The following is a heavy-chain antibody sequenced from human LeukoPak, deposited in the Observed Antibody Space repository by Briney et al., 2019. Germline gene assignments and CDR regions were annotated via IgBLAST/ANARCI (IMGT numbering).Heavy chain of an antibody. CDR2: IYSSGNT. CDR3: ARSDGYGLVGI. J-gene: IGHJ3*02. V-gene: IGHV4-39*07. Sequence: PSGTLSLTCSVSGVSISSGSNYWGWIRQPPGKTLEWIGSIYSSGNTYYNPSLKSRVIILVDTAKNHFSLNLTSVTAADTAVYYCARSDGYGLVGIWGQGTMVTVSS. CDR1: GVSISSGSNY. D-gene: IGHD3-10*01.